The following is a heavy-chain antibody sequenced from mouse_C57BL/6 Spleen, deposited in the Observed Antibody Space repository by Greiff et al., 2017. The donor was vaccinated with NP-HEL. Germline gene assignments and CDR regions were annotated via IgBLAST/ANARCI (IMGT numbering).Heavy chain of an antibody. V-gene: IGHV1-69*01. D-gene: IGHD1-1*01. CDR2: IDPSDSYT. CDR1: GYTFTSYW. Sequence: QVQLQQPGAELVMPGASVKLSCKASGYTFTSYWMHWVKQRPGQGLEWIGEIDPSDSYTNYNQKFKGKSTLTVDKSSSTAYMQLSSLTSEDSAVYYCARSGYGSRWYYFDYWGQGTTLTVSS. J-gene: IGHJ2*01. CDR3: ARSGYGSRWYYFDY.